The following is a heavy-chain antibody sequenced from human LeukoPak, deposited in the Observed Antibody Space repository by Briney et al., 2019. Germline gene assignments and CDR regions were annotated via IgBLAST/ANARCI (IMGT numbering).Heavy chain of an antibody. J-gene: IGHJ4*02. D-gene: IGHD4-4*01. CDR3: ARGDRYSNYHPFDY. CDR2: TYYSGST. V-gene: IGHV4-59*01. Sequence: PSETLSLTCTVSGGSISSNYWNWIRQPPGKGLEWIGYTYYSGSTNYNPSLKSRVTISVDTSKNQFSLKLSSVTAADTAVYYCARGDRYSNYHPFDYWGQGTLVTVSS. CDR1: GGSISSNY.